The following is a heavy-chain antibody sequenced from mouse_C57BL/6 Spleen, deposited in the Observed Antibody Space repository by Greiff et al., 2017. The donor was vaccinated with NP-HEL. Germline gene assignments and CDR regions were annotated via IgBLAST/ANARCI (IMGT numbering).Heavy chain of an antibody. D-gene: IGHD1-1*01. CDR1: GFNITDDY. CDR3: TTRWHYGSSGDY. CDR2: IDPENGDT. V-gene: IGHV14-4*01. Sequence: VQLQQSGAELVRPGASVKLSCTASGFNITDDYMHWVKQRPEQGLEWIGWIDPENGDTEYASKFQGKATITADTSSNTAYLQLSSLTSEDTAVYYCTTRWHYGSSGDYWGQGTTLTVSS. J-gene: IGHJ2*01.